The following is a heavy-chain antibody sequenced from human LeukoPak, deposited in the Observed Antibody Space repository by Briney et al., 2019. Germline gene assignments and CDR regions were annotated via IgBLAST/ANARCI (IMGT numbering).Heavy chain of an antibody. CDR3: ATRSGY. J-gene: IGHJ4*02. V-gene: IGHV3-9*01. D-gene: IGHD2-15*01. CDR1: GFTFDDCA. CDR2: ISWNSGSI. Sequence: PGGSLRLSCAASGFTFDDCAMHWVRQAPGKGLEWVSGISWNSGSIGYADSVKGRFTISRDNAKNSLYLQMNSLRAEDTALYYCATRSGYWGQGTLVTVSS.